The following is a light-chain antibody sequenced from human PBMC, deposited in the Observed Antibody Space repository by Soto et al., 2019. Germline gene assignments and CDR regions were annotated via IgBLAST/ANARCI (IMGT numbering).Light chain of an antibody. J-gene: IGLJ1*01. V-gene: IGLV1-40*01. Sequence: QPVLTQPPSVSGAPGQRVIISCTGSSSNIGAGYDVHWYHQLPGTAPKLLIYGNSNRPSGVPDRFSGSKSGSSASLAITGLQAEDEADYYCQSYDNSLSVYVFGTGTKLTVL. CDR2: GNS. CDR1: SSNIGAGYD. CDR3: QSYDNSLSVYV.